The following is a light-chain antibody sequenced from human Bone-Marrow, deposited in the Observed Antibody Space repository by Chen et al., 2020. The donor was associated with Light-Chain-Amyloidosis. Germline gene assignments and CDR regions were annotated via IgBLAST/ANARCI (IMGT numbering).Light chain of an antibody. Sequence: SYGLTQPPSVSVSPGQTARITCSGDDLPTKYAYWYQQKLGQAPVLVIHRDTERPSGISERFSGSSSGTTATLTISGVQAEDEADYHCQSADSSGTYEVIFGGGTKLTVL. CDR3: QSADSSGTYEVI. CDR1: DLPTKY. J-gene: IGLJ2*01. V-gene: IGLV3-25*03. CDR2: RDT.